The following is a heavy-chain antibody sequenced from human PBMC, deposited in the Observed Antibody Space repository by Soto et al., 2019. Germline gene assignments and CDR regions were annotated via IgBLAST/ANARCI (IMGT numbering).Heavy chain of an antibody. D-gene: IGHD3-16*01. J-gene: IGHJ6*03. CDR2: TRNKANSYTT. CDR1: GFTFSDHY. Sequence: GGSLRLSCAASGFTFSDHYMDWVRQAPGKGLEWVGRTRNKANSYTTEYAASVKGRFTISRDDSKNSLYLQMNSLKTEDTAVYYCARAAYDYIWGSYEYKYYYMDVWGKGTTVTVSS. CDR3: ARAAYDYIWGSYEYKYYYMDV. V-gene: IGHV3-72*01.